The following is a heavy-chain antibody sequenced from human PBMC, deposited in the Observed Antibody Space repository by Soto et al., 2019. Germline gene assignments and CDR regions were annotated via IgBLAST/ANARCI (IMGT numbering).Heavy chain of an antibody. D-gene: IGHD3-3*01. CDR3: SRQASDFWSGKPQYYMDV. CDR1: GFTFSGSA. J-gene: IGHJ6*03. V-gene: IGHV3-73*01. CDR2: IRSKPNNYAT. Sequence: EVQLVESGGGLVQPGGSLKLSCAASGFTFSGSAMHWVRQASGKGLEWVGRIRSKPNNYATAYGASVKGRFTISRDDSNNTAYLQMDSLNTEDTAGYYCSRQASDFWSGKPQYYMDVWGKGTTVTVSS.